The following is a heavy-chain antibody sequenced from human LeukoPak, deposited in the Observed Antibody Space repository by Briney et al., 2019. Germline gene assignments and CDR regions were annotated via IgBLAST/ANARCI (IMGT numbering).Heavy chain of an antibody. CDR3: ASEWELLFDY. CDR1: GFTFSDYY. Sequence: GGSLRLSCAASGFTFSDYYMSWIRQAPGKGLEWVAVISYDGSNKYYADSVKGRFTISRDNSENTLYLQMNSLRAEDTAVYYCASEWELLFDYWGQGTLVTVSS. V-gene: IGHV3-30-3*01. D-gene: IGHD2-15*01. CDR2: ISYDGSNK. J-gene: IGHJ4*02.